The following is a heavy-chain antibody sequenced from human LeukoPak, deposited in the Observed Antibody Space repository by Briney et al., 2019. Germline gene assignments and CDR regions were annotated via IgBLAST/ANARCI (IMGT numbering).Heavy chain of an antibody. Sequence: GGSLRLSCAASGFAFSSYSMNWVRQAPGKGPEWVSAISSSSSYIYYADSVKGRFTISRDNAKNSLYLQMNSLRAEDTAVYYCARIARGRHFDYWGQGTLVTVSS. V-gene: IGHV3-21*01. CDR2: ISSSSSYI. D-gene: IGHD1-26*01. CDR1: GFAFSSYS. J-gene: IGHJ4*02. CDR3: ARIARGRHFDY.